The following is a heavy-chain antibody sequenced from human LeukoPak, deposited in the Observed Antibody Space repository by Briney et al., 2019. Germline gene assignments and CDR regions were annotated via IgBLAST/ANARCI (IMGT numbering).Heavy chain of an antibody. D-gene: IGHD2-2*01. J-gene: IGHJ6*02. CDR3: ARGSIVVVPAAEDHYYYGMDV. Sequence: SETLSLTCAGYGGSFSGYYWSWIRQPPGKGLEWIGEINHSGSTNYNPSPKSRVTISVDTSKNQFSLKLSSVTAADTAVYYCARGSIVVVPAAEDHYYYGMDVWGQGTTVTVSS. CDR1: GGSFSGYY. V-gene: IGHV4-34*01. CDR2: INHSGST.